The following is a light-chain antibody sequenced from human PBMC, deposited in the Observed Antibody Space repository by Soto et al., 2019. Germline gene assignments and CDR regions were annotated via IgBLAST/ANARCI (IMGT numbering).Light chain of an antibody. CDR1: NIGRKS. Sequence: SYELTQPPSVSVAPGQTARITCGGTNIGRKSVHWYQQKPGQAPVVVVYDDRDRPSGIPERFSGSNSGNTAALTISRVEAGDEADYYCGTWDSSLSAVVFGGGTKLTVL. CDR3: GTWDSSLSAVV. V-gene: IGLV3-21*02. CDR2: DDR. J-gene: IGLJ2*01.